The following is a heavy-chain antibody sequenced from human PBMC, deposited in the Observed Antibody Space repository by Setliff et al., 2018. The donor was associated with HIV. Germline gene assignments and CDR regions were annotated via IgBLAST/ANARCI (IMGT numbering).Heavy chain of an antibody. Sequence: GGSLRLSCVSSTFSLGSYSMNWVRQAPGKGLEWVSSISSSGSYIFYADSVKGRFTISRDNAKKSLHLQMNGLRAEDTAMYYCAREQLGIKGAFDIWGQGTMVTVSS. D-gene: IGHD7-27*01. CDR1: TFSLGSYS. CDR3: AREQLGIKGAFDI. J-gene: IGHJ3*02. V-gene: IGHV3-21*01. CDR2: ISSSGSYI.